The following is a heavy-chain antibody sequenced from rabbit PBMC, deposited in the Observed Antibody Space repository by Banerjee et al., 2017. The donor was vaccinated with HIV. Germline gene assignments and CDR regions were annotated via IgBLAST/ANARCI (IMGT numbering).Heavy chain of an antibody. CDR3: ARDLAGVTGWNFNL. V-gene: IGHV1S45*01. CDR1: GFDLSSGYD. Sequence: QEQLEESGGDLVKPGAFLTLTCTASGFDLSSGYDMCWVRQAPGKGLEWIACIYGGSSGSTWYASWAKGRFTISMTSSTTVTLQMTSLTAADTATYFCARDLAGVTGWNFNLWGPGTLVTVS. D-gene: IGHD4-1*01. J-gene: IGHJ4*01. CDR2: IYGGSSGST.